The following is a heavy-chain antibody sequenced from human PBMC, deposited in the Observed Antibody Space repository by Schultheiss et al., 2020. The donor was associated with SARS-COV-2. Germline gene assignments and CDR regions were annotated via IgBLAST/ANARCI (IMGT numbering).Heavy chain of an antibody. CDR2: INPNSGGT. CDR3: ARGPIGAAGNWDFDY. D-gene: IGHD6-13*01. J-gene: IGHJ4*02. V-gene: IGHV1-8*02. Sequence: ASVKVSCKASGYTFTNYGITWVRQAPGQGLEWMGWINPNSGGTNYAQKFQGRVTMTRNTSISTAYMELRSLRSDDTAVYYCARGPIGAAGNWDFDYWGQGTLVTVSS. CDR1: GYTFTNYG.